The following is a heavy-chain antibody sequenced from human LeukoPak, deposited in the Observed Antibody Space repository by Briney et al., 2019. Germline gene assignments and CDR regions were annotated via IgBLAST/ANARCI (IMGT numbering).Heavy chain of an antibody. CDR2: ISSSGSTI. D-gene: IGHD3-10*01. V-gene: IGHV3-48*03. Sequence: QSGGSLRLSCAASGFTFSSYEMNWVRQAPGKGLEWVSYISSSGSTIYYADSVKGRFTISRDNAKNSLYLQMNSPRAEDTAVYYCARNYGSGSPPFDYWGQGTLVTVSS. CDR1: GFTFSSYE. CDR3: ARNYGSGSPPFDY. J-gene: IGHJ4*02.